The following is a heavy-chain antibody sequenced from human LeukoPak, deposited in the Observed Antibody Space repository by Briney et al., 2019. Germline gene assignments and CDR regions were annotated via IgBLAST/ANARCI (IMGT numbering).Heavy chain of an antibody. D-gene: IGHD1-1*01. V-gene: IGHV3-30*02. Sequence: GGSLRLSCAASGFTFSTYGMHWVRQAPGKGLEWVVFIRYDGSNIHYADSVKGRFTISRDNAKNSLYLQMNSLRAEDTAVYYCARAPGYGAAYYFDYWGQGTLVTVSS. J-gene: IGHJ4*02. CDR3: ARAPGYGAAYYFDY. CDR1: GFTFSTYG. CDR2: IRYDGSNI.